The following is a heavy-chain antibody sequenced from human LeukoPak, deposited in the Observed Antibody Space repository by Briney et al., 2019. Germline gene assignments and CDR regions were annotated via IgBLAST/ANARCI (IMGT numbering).Heavy chain of an antibody. D-gene: IGHD2/OR15-2a*01. CDR2: INPNSGGT. J-gene: IGHJ6*03. Sequence: ASMKVSCKASGYTFTGYYMQWVRQAPGQGLEWMGRINPNSGGTDYAQKFRGRVTMTRDTSINTAYMELNRLRSDDTAVYYCAREYSTTWEDYHYYMDVWGKGTTATVSS. V-gene: IGHV1-2*06. CDR3: AREYSTTWEDYHYYMDV. CDR1: GYTFTGYY.